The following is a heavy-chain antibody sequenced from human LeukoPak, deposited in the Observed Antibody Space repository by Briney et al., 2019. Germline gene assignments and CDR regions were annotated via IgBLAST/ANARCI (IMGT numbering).Heavy chain of an antibody. V-gene: IGHV4-39*01. Sequence: SETLSLTCTVSGDSVSSNSYQWGWIRQPPEKGLEWIGSIYYSGSAYYNPSLKSRVTISVDTSKNQFSLKLSSVTAADTAVYYCARTYDFWSGYYSYYYMDVWGKGTTVTVSS. CDR2: IYYSGSA. J-gene: IGHJ6*03. D-gene: IGHD3-3*01. CDR1: GDSVSSNSYQ. CDR3: ARTYDFWSGYYSYYYMDV.